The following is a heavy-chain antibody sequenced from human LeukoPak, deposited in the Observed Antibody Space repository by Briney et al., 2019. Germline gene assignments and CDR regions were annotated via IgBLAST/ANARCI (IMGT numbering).Heavy chain of an antibody. Sequence: SQTLSLTCTVSGVSINSSGYYWSWIRQHPGKGLEWIGYIYYSGSTYYNPSLKSRVTISVDTSKNQFSLNLYSVTAADTAVYYCAREGSGVRGYSYGYDPNYYYAVDVWGQGTTVTVSS. CDR2: IYYSGST. V-gene: IGHV4-31*03. CDR1: GVSINSSGYY. D-gene: IGHD5-18*01. CDR3: AREGSGVRGYSYGYDPNYYYAVDV. J-gene: IGHJ6*02.